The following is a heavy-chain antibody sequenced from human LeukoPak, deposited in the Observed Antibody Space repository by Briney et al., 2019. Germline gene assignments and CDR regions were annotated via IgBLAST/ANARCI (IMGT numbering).Heavy chain of an antibody. J-gene: IGHJ4*02. CDR1: GFTFSSYA. CDR3: ARGSSDYDSSGYYSYFDY. D-gene: IGHD3-22*01. Sequence: PGGSLRLSCAASGFTFSSYAMHWVRQAPGKGLEWVAVISYDGSNKYYADSVKGRFTISRDNSKNTLYLQMNSLRAEDTAVYYCARGSSDYDSSGYYSYFDYWGQGTLVTVSS. V-gene: IGHV3-30*04. CDR2: ISYDGSNK.